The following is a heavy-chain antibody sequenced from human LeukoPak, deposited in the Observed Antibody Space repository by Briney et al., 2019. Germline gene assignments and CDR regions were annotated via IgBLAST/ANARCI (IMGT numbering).Heavy chain of an antibody. V-gene: IGHV4-61*02. CDR3: ARGPYSYDSSGAFDI. CDR2: ISSSGST. CDR1: GDSISSGDYY. J-gene: IGHJ3*02. Sequence: PSETLSLTCTVSGDSISSGDYYWSWIRQPAGKGLVLIGRISSSGSTNYNPSLKSRVTISVDTSKNQFSLKLSSVTAADTAVYFCARGPYSYDSSGAFDIWGQGTMVTVSS. D-gene: IGHD3-22*01.